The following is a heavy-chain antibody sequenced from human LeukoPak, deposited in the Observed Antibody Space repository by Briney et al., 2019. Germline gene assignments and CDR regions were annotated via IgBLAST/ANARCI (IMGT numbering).Heavy chain of an antibody. J-gene: IGHJ4*02. CDR1: GGSISSYH. D-gene: IGHD3-3*01. Sequence: PSETLSLTCTVSGGSISSYHWSWIRQPAGKGLEWIGLIYTSGSTNYNPSLKSRVTMSVDTSKDQFSLKLTSVTAADTAVYYCARADDFWSGLFYWGQGTLVTVSS. CDR2: IYTSGST. V-gene: IGHV4-4*07. CDR3: ARADDFWSGLFY.